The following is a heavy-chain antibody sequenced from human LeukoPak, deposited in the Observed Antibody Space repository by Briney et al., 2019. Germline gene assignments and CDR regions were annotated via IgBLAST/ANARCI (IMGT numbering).Heavy chain of an antibody. CDR2: IYTSGST. CDR3: ARARGIAGHPDAFDI. CDR1: GGSISGSDYY. Sequence: SETLSLTCTVSGGSISGSDYYWSWIRQPAGKGLEWIGRIYTSGSTNYNPSLKSRVTMSVDTSKNQFSLKLSSVTAADTAVYYCARARGIAGHPDAFDIWGQGTMVTVSS. J-gene: IGHJ3*02. V-gene: IGHV4-4*07. D-gene: IGHD6-13*01.